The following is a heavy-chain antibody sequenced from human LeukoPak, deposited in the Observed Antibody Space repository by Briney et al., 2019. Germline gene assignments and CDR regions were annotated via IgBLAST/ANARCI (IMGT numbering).Heavy chain of an antibody. CDR3: AREGYYDILTGYPPYYYYYGMDV. J-gene: IGHJ6*02. D-gene: IGHD3-9*01. CDR1: GFTFGSYS. CDR2: ISSSSSTI. V-gene: IGHV3-48*01. Sequence: PGGSLRLSCAASGFTFGSYSMNWVRQAPGKGLEWVSYISSSSSTIYYADSVKGRFTISRDNAKNSLYLQMNSLRAEDTTVYYCAREGYYDILTGYPPYYYYYGMDVWGQGTTVTVSS.